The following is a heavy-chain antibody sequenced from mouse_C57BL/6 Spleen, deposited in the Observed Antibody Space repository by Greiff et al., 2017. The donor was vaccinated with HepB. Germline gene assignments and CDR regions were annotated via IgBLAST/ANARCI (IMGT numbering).Heavy chain of an antibody. V-gene: IGHV14-4*01. CDR3: TTGDYNFDY. CDR2: IDPENGDT. CDR1: GFNIKDDY. Sequence: VQLQQSGAELVRPGASVKLSCTASGFNIKDDYMHWVKQRPEQGLEWIGWIDPENGDTKYASKFQGKATITADTSSNTAYLQLSSLTSEDTAVYYCTTGDYNFDYWGQGTTLTVSS. J-gene: IGHJ2*01. D-gene: IGHD2-4*01.